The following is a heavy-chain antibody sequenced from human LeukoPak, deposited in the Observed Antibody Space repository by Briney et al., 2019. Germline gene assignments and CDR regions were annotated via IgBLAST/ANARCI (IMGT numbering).Heavy chain of an antibody. CDR2: ISGSGGST. Sequence: GGSLRLSCAASGFTFSSYAMSWVRQAPGKWLEWVSAISGSGGSTYYADSVKGRFTISRDNSKNTLYLQMNSLRAEDTAVYYCAKGPHYDILTGYYRSSFDYWGQGTLVTVSS. CDR3: AKGPHYDILTGYYRSSFDY. CDR1: GFTFSSYA. D-gene: IGHD3-9*01. J-gene: IGHJ4*02. V-gene: IGHV3-23*01.